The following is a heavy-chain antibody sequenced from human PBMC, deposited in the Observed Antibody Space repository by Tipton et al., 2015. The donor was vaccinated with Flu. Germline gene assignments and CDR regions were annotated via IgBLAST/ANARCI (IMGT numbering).Heavy chain of an antibody. CDR2: IYMGGRT. V-gene: IGHV4-4*07. CDR3: ARRDYSNYVSEPKNWFDP. D-gene: IGHD4-11*01. CDR1: GGSSNSYY. Sequence: TLSLTCSVSGGSSNSYYWSWIRQPAGKGLELIGRIYMGGRTNYNPSLKRRVTMSLDLFKNQISLRLSSVTAADTAVYYCARRDYSNYVSEPKNWFDPWGQGTLLIVSS. J-gene: IGHJ5*02.